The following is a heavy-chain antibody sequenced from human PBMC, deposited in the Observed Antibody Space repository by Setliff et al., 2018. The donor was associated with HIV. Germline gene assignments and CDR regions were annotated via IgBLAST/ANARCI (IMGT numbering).Heavy chain of an antibody. J-gene: IGHJ4*02. CDR1: GDTFSSYA. Sequence: SVKVSCKASGDTFSSYAISWVRQAPGQRLEWMGGIIPSLGTANYAQRFQGRVTFTADASTSTAYMELSSLRSEDTAVYYCATGEMATTRGWYFDSWGQGTLVTVSS. V-gene: IGHV1-69*13. CDR3: ATGEMATTRGWYFDS. D-gene: IGHD1-1*01. CDR2: IIPSLGTA.